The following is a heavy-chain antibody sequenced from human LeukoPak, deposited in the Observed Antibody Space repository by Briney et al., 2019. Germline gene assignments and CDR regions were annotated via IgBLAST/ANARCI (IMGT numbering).Heavy chain of an antibody. Sequence: GGSLRLSCAASGFTFSSYAMHWVRQAPGKGLEWVGVISYDGSNKYYADSVKGRFTISRDNSKNTLYQQMNSLRAEYTAVYYCARDSARHIWNYFDYWGQGTLVTVSS. CDR2: ISYDGSNK. CDR1: GFTFSSYA. D-gene: IGHD1-20*01. CDR3: ARDSARHIWNYFDY. J-gene: IGHJ4*02. V-gene: IGHV3-30*01.